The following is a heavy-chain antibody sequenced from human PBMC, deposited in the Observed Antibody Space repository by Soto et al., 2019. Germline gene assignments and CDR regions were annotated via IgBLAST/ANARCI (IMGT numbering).Heavy chain of an antibody. CDR1: GGTFSSYA. CDR2: IIPIFGTA. J-gene: IGHJ2*01. V-gene: IGHV1-69*12. CDR3: ARGGIQPAQVGGFDL. Sequence: QVQLVQSGAEVKKPGSSVKVSCKASGGTFSSYAISWVRQAPGQGLEWMGGIIPIFGTANYAQKFQGRVTITADESTSTADMELSSLRSEDTAVYYCARGGIQPAQVGGFDLWGRGTLVTVSS. D-gene: IGHD5-18*01.